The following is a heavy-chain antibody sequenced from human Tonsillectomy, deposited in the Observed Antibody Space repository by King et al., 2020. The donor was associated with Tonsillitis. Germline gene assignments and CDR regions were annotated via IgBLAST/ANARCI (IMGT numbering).Heavy chain of an antibody. Sequence: VQLVESGGGLVQPGGSLRLSCAASGFTFSSYAMSWVRQAPRKGLEWVSAISGSGGSTYYSDSVKGRFTISRDNSKNTLYLQMNSLRAEDTAVYYCANPAYSTSPTPTAWQDTDGLDVWGQGTTVTVSS. CDR3: ANPAYSTSPTPTAWQDTDGLDV. CDR1: GFTFSSYA. D-gene: IGHD2-15*01. V-gene: IGHV3-23*04. J-gene: IGHJ6*02. CDR2: ISGSGGST.